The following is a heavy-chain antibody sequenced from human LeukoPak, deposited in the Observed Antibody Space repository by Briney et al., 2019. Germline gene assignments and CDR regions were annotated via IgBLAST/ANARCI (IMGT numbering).Heavy chain of an antibody. D-gene: IGHD1-14*01. J-gene: IGHJ6*03. CDR1: GFTFSSYE. V-gene: IGHV3-48*03. CDR3: ARDRGNQRGYYYYYMDV. Sequence: GGSLRLSCAASGFTFSSYEMNWVRQAPGKGLEWVSHISSSGSTIYYADSVKGRFTISRDNAKNSLYLQMNSLRAEDTAVYYCARDRGNQRGYYYYYMDVWGKGTTVTVSS. CDR2: ISSSGSTI.